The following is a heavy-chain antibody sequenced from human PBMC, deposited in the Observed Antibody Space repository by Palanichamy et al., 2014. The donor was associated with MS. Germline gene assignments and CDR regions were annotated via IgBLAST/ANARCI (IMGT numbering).Heavy chain of an antibody. D-gene: IGHD3-10*01. CDR3: ARAQKRIWFGACPLGY. Sequence: VKGRFTISRDNSKNTLYLQMNSLRAEDTAVYYCARAQKRIWFGACPLGYWGQGTLVTVSS. J-gene: IGHJ4*02. V-gene: IGHV3-30*01.